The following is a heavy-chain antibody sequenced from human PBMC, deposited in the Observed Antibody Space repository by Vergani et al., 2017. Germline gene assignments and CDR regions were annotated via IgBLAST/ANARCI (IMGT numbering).Heavy chain of an antibody. J-gene: IGHJ4*02. CDR1: GFTFSSYE. CDR3: AKDYTDDYGDYGRDVEGDY. CDR2: ISSSGSTI. D-gene: IGHD4-17*01. Sequence: EVQLVESGGGLVQPGGSLRLSCAASGFTFSSYEMNWVRQAPGKGLEWVSYISSSGSTIYYADSVKGRFTISRDNAKNSLYLQMNSLRAEDTAVYYCAKDYTDDYGDYGRDVEGDYWGQGTLVTVSS. V-gene: IGHV3-48*03.